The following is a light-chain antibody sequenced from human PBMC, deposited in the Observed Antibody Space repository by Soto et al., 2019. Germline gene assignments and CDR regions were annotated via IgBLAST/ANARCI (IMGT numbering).Light chain of an antibody. Sequence: QSALTQPASVSGSPGQSITISCTGTISDIGGYNFISWYQHHPGKAPKLVIYDVNNRPSGISYRFSGSKSGNTASLTIAGLQAEDEADYYCASNTRTTTLVFGGGTKPTVL. CDR1: ISDIGGYNF. CDR3: ASNTRTTTLV. J-gene: IGLJ2*01. V-gene: IGLV2-14*01. CDR2: DVN.